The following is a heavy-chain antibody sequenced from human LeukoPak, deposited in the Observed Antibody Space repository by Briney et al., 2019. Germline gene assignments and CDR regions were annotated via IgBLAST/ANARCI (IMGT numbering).Heavy chain of an antibody. D-gene: IGHD2-2*02. Sequence: SETLSLTCTVSGGSISSGGYYWSWIRQHPGKGLEWIGYIYYSGSTYYNPSLKSRVTISVDTSKNQFSLKLSSVTAADTAVYYCARGACRSTSCYNMFFDYWGQGTLVTVSS. CDR3: ARGACRSTSCYNMFFDY. CDR2: IYYSGST. J-gene: IGHJ4*02. V-gene: IGHV4-31*03. CDR1: GGSISSGGYY.